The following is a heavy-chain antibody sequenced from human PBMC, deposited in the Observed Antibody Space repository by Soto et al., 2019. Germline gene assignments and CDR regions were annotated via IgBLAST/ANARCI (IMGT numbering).Heavy chain of an antibody. CDR1: GFSFSDHY. J-gene: IGHJ4*02. V-gene: IGHV3-11*01. CDR3: AGDVHYYTSDY. CDR2: ISGSGSTI. Sequence: GGSLRLSCAVSGFSFSDHYMTWIRQAPGKGLEWVSYISGSGSTIHYAHSVKGRFTVSRDNAKNSVYLQMNSLRAEDTAVYFCAGDVHYYTSDYWGQGTLVTVSS. D-gene: IGHD3-3*01.